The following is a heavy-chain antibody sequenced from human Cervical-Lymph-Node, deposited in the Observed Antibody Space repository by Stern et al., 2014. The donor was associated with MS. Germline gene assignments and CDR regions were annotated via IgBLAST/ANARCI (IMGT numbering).Heavy chain of an antibody. Sequence: QVQLVQSGPGLVKPSETLSLTCTVSGGSVSSGTYYWSWIRQPPGKGLEWIGYIYYSGSTNYNPSLKSRVTMSVDTSKNQFSLKLSSVTAADTAVYYCARIKWELPDYWGQGTLVTVSS. CDR2: IYYSGST. V-gene: IGHV4-61*01. CDR1: GGSVSSGTYY. D-gene: IGHD1-26*01. J-gene: IGHJ4*02. CDR3: ARIKWELPDY.